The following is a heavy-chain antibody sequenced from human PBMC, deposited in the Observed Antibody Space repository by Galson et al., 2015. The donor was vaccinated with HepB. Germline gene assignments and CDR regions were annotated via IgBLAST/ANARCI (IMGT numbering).Heavy chain of an antibody. J-gene: IGHJ6*02. CDR1: GFTFEDYA. D-gene: IGHD3-10*01. CDR3: SHDLTYYYGSESYFVGMDV. Sequence: SLRLSCAASGFTFEDYAMHWVRQVPGKGLEWVSGISWNGGFTGYADSVRGRFTISRDNAKNSLSLQMNSLRPEDTALYYCSHDLTYYYGSESYFVGMDVWGQGTTVTVSS. V-gene: IGHV3-9*01. CDR2: ISWNGGFT.